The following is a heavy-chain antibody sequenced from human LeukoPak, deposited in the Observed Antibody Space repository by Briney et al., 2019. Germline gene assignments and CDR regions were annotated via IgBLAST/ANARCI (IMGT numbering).Heavy chain of an antibody. CDR1: GFTFSSYA. J-gene: IGHJ3*02. V-gene: IGHV3-30*04. CDR2: ISYDGSNK. CDR3: ARGVGSYGSARAFDI. D-gene: IGHD3-10*01. Sequence: GRSLRLSCAASGFTFSSYAMHWVRQAPGKGLEWVAVISYDGSNKYYADSVKGRFTISRDNSKNTLYLQMNSLRAEDTAVYYCARGVGSYGSARAFDIWGQGTMVTVSS.